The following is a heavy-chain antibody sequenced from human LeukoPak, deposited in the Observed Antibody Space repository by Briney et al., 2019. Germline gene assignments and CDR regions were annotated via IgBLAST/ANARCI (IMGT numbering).Heavy chain of an antibody. CDR1: GFTFSSYA. CDR2: ISSNGGST. Sequence: GGSLRLSCAASGFTFSSYAMHWVRQAPGKGLEYVSAISSNGGSTYYANSVKGRFTISRDNSKNTLYIQMGRLRAEDMAVYYCARDVIYRYCIPYDYWGQGTLVTVSS. J-gene: IGHJ4*02. D-gene: IGHD3-16*02. CDR3: ARDVIYRYCIPYDY. V-gene: IGHV3-64*01.